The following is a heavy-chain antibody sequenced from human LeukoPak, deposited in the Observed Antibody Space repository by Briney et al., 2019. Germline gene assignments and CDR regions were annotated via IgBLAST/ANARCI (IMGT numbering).Heavy chain of an antibody. CDR2: IYYSGST. CDR3: ARGVAAAGTADY. Sequence: SQTLSLTCTVSGGSISSGGYYWSWIRQHPGKGLEWIGYIYYSGSTYYNPSLKSRVTISVGTSKNQFSLKLSSVTAADTAVYYCARGVAAAGTADYWGQGTPVTVSS. V-gene: IGHV4-31*03. D-gene: IGHD6-13*01. J-gene: IGHJ4*02. CDR1: GGSISSGGYY.